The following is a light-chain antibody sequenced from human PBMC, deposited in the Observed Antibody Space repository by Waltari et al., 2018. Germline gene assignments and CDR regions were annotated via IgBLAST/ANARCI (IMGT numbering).Light chain of an antibody. CDR2: GNN. Sequence: QSVLTQTPSASGTPGQRVTISCSGSSFNIGSHTVNWYQQLPGTAPKPIMFGNNHRPSGVPGRFSGSKSGTSASLAISGLQSEDEADYYCGVWDDSLNGVVFGGGTKLTVL. CDR1: SFNIGSHT. V-gene: IGLV1-44*01. J-gene: IGLJ2*01. CDR3: GVWDDSLNGVV.